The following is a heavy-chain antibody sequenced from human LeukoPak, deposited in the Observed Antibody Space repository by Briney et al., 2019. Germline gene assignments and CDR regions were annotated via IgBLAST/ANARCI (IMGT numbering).Heavy chain of an antibody. CDR2: ISSNGGST. CDR1: GFTFSSYA. CDR3: ARDITCSGGTCYSGLDY. J-gene: IGHJ4*02. Sequence: GGSLRLSCAASGFTFSSYAMHWVRQAPGKGLEYVSAISSNGGSTYYANSVKGRFTISRDNSKNTLYLQMGSLRAEDMAVYYCARDITCSGGTCYSGLDYWGQGTLVTVSS. D-gene: IGHD2-15*01. V-gene: IGHV3-64*01.